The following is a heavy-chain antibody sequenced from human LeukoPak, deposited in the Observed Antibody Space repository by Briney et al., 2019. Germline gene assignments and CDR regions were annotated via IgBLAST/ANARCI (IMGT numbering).Heavy chain of an antibody. D-gene: IGHD4-17*01. CDR3: VRQAVSGDSGIAY. V-gene: IGHV3-74*01. CDR2: INPDGSSS. J-gene: IGHJ4*02. Sequence: PGGSLRLSCAASGFTFSNYWMHCVRQAPGKGLEWVSRINPDGSSSNYADSVKGRFTMSRDNAKSMVYLQMDGLRAEDTAVFSCVRQAVSGDSGIAYWGRGVLVTVSS. CDR1: GFTFSNYW.